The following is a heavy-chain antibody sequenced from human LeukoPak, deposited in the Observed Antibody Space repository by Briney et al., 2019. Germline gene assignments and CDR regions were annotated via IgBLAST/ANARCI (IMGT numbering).Heavy chain of an antibody. CDR2: ISSSSSYI. CDR1: GFTFSSYS. Sequence: GGSLRLSCAASGFTFSSYSMNWVRQAPGKGLEWVSSISSSSSYIYYADSVKGRFTISRDNAKNSLYLQMNSLRAEDTAVYYCAREGGSGSYIYYYYMDVWGKGTTVTISS. D-gene: IGHD3-10*01. V-gene: IGHV3-21*01. CDR3: AREGGSGSYIYYYYMDV. J-gene: IGHJ6*03.